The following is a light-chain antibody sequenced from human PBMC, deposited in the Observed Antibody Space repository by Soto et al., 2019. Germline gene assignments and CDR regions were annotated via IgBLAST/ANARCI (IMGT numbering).Light chain of an antibody. CDR2: GAF. CDR1: QSVSSY. V-gene: IGKV3-15*01. CDR3: QQYANWPKT. J-gene: IGKJ1*01. Sequence: EIVLTQSPATLSLSPGERATLSCRASQSVSSYLAWYQQKPGQAPRLLIYGAFTRAAGVPARFSGSGSGTEFTLTISSLQSEDSAVYFCQQYANWPKTFGQGTKVDI.